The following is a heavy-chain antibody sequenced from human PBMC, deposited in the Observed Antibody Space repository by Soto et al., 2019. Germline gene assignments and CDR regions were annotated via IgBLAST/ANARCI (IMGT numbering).Heavy chain of an antibody. CDR1: GYTFTGYY. J-gene: IGHJ4*02. D-gene: IGHD6-6*01. CDR3: ARGYSSSSDFDY. Sequence: GSVKVSCKASGYTFTGYYMHWVRQAPGQGLEWMGWINPNSGGTNYAQKFQGWVTMTRDTSISTAYMELSRLRSDDTAVYYCARGYSSSSDFDYWGQGTLVTVSS. CDR2: INPNSGGT. V-gene: IGHV1-2*04.